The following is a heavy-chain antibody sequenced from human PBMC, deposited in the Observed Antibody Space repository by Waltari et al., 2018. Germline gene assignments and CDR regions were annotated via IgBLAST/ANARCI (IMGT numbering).Heavy chain of an antibody. V-gene: IGHV4-39*01. Sequence: HLQESGPKLVKPSETLSLICSVSGASLISSSHYWGWVRQPPGRGMEWIGNVYYTGIAFYNPSLRSRVNMSVDTSKNEFSLSLTSVTAADTSVYFCARHERGWQVVENSHFDYWGQGILVSVSS. CDR2: VYYTGIA. CDR1: GASLISSSHY. J-gene: IGHJ4*02. D-gene: IGHD6-19*01. CDR3: ARHERGWQVVENSHFDY.